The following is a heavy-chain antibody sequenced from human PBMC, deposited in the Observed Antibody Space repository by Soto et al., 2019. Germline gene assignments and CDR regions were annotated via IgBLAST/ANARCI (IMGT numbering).Heavy chain of an antibody. V-gene: IGHV1-3*01. CDR2: INAGNGNT. CDR1: GYTFTSYA. CDR3: ARDPSSKYSSSWSRPVWFDP. Sequence: ASVKVSCKASGYTFTSYAMHWVRQAPGQRLEWMGWINAGNGNTKYSQKFQGRVTITRDTSASTAYMELSSLRSEDTAVYYCARDPSSKYSSSWSRPVWFDPWGQGTLVTAPQ. D-gene: IGHD6-13*01. J-gene: IGHJ5*02.